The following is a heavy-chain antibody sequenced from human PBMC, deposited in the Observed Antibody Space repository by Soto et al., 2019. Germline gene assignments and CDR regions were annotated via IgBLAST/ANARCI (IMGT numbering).Heavy chain of an antibody. D-gene: IGHD6-19*01. V-gene: IGHV4-4*02. CDR3: ARAHGLVGVWFDP. CDR1: GGSISSRYK. Sequence: QVQLQESGPGLVKPSGTLSLTCAVSGGSISSRYKWSWVRQPPGKGLEWIGEIYHKGSTNYSPSLRSRVTSSLHTSKDQFSLRLISVTAADPAGYYCARAHGLVGVWFDPWGPGTLVPVSS. J-gene: IGHJ5*02. CDR2: IYHKGST.